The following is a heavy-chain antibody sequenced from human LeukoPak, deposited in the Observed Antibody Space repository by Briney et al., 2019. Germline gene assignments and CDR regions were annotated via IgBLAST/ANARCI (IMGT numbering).Heavy chain of an antibody. Sequence: PGGSLRLSCAASGFTFSSHWMHWVRQAPGKGLEWVSSISGSSGSTYYADSVEGRFTISRDNSKNTLYLQMNSLRAEDTAVYYCAKDSWSAYWFYFDYWGQGTLVSVSS. J-gene: IGHJ4*02. D-gene: IGHD3-3*01. CDR2: ISGSSGST. V-gene: IGHV3-23*01. CDR1: GFTFSSHW. CDR3: AKDSWSAYWFYFDY.